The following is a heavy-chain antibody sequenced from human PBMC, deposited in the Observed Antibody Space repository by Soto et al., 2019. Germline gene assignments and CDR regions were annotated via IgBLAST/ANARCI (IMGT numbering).Heavy chain of an antibody. CDR3: ARSVAGLNWYFDL. V-gene: IGHV1-69*02. Sequence: ASVKVSCKASGGTFSSYTISWVRQAPGQGLEWMGRIIPILGIANYAQKFQGRVTITADKSTSTAYMELSSLRSEDTAVYYCARSVAGLNWYFDLWGRGTLVTVSS. CDR2: IIPILGIA. J-gene: IGHJ2*01. D-gene: IGHD6-19*01. CDR1: GGTFSSYT.